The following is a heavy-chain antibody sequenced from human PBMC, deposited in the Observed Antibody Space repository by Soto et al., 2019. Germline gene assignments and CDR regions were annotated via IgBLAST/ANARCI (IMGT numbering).Heavy chain of an antibody. Sequence: ASVKVSCKASGYTFTSYDINWVRQATGQGLEWMGWMNPNSGNTGYAQKFQGRVTMTRNTSISTAYMELSSLRSEDTAVYYCALGRLPLRPYYFDDWGQGTLVTVSS. CDR3: ALGRLPLRPYYFDD. CDR2: MNPNSGNT. V-gene: IGHV1-8*01. CDR1: GYTFTSYD. D-gene: IGHD6-25*01. J-gene: IGHJ4*02.